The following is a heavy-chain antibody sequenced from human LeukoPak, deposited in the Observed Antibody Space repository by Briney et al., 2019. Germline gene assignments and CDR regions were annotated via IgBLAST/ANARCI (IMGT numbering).Heavy chain of an antibody. V-gene: IGHV1-18*01. CDR3: ARVLRDYDSRAYDAFDI. D-gene: IGHD3-22*01. CDR1: GYTFTSYG. J-gene: IGHJ3*02. Sequence: GASVKVSCKASGYTFTSYGISWVRQAPGQGLEWMGWISAYNGNTNYAQKLQGRVTMTTDTSTSTAYMELRSLRSDDTAVYYCARVLRDYDSRAYDAFDIWGQGTMVTVSS. CDR2: ISAYNGNT.